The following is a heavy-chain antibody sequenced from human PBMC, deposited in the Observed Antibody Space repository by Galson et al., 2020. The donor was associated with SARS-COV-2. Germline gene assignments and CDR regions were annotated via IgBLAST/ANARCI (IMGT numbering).Heavy chain of an antibody. J-gene: IGHJ4*02. Sequence: GESLKIPCAASGFTLSSYWLSWVRQAPGKGTGWVANIKQDGSEKYYVDSVKGRFTISRDNAKNSLYLQMNSLRAEDTAVYYCAGDTGQWLVLGGRGFDYGGQGTRVTVSS. D-gene: IGHD6-19*01. CDR3: AGDTGQWLVLGGRGFDY. CDR1: GFTLSSYW. V-gene: IGHV3-7*01. CDR2: IKQDGSEK.